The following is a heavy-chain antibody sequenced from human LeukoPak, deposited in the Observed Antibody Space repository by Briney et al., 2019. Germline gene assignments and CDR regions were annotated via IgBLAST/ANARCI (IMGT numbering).Heavy chain of an antibody. CDR2: ISATDSRP. CDR3: AKDLSYGFDY. J-gene: IGHJ4*02. Sequence: GGSLRLSCAASGFTFSIYAMSCVRQAPGKGLEWVSAISATDSRPYYADSVKGRFTISRGNSKSTLYLQLNGLRGEDTAIYYCAKDLSYGFDYWGQGTLVTVSS. V-gene: IGHV3-23*01. CDR1: GFTFSIYA. D-gene: IGHD5-18*01.